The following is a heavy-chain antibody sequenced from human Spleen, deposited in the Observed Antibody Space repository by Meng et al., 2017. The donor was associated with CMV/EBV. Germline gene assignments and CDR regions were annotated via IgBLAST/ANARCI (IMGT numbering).Heavy chain of an antibody. CDR2: ISYDGSNK. Sequence: SGFTFSSYAMHWVRQAPGKGLEWVAVISYDGSNKYYADSVKGRFTISRDNSKNTLYLQMNSLRAEDTAVYYCARDQSSSWWGIYFDYWGQGTLVTVSS. CDR3: ARDQSSSWWGIYFDY. CDR1: GFTFSSYA. J-gene: IGHJ4*02. V-gene: IGHV3-30*04. D-gene: IGHD6-13*01.